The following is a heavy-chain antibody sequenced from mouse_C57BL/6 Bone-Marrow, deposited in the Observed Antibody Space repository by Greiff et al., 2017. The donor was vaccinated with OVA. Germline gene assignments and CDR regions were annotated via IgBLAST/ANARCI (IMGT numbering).Heavy chain of an antibody. D-gene: IGHD1-1*01. Sequence: QVQLQQPGAELVKPGASVKLSCKASGYTFTSYWMHWVKQRPGRGLEWIGRIDPNSGGTKYNEKFKSKATLTVDKPSSTAYMQLSSLTSEDSAVYYCARPVITTVVDWYFDVWGTGTTVTVSS. CDR1: GYTFTSYW. J-gene: IGHJ1*03. CDR2: IDPNSGGT. CDR3: ARPVITTVVDWYFDV. V-gene: IGHV1-72*01.